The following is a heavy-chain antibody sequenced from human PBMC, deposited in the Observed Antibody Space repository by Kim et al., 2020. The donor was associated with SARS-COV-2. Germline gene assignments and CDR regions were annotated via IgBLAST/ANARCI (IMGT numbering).Heavy chain of an antibody. Sequence: SVKGRFTISRDNAKNSLYLQMNSLRAEDTALYYCAKDIGSGGIAAAGFDYWGQGTLVTVSS. V-gene: IGHV3-9*01. CDR3: AKDIGSGGIAAAGFDY. J-gene: IGHJ4*02. D-gene: IGHD6-13*01.